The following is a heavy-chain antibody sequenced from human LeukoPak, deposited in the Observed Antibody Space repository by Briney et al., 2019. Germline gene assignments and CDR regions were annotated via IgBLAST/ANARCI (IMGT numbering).Heavy chain of an antibody. J-gene: IGHJ4*02. V-gene: IGHV1-46*01. D-gene: IGHD4-17*01. CDR1: GYTFITYY. CDR3: VRGTGLGGDYVSN. CDR2: INPSGGTT. Sequence: ASVKVSCKASGYTFITYYMHWVRQAPGQGLEWMGVINPSGGTTSYAQKFQARVTMTRDTSTSTVYMELSSLRSEDTAVYYCVRGTGLGGDYVSNWGQGTLVTVSS.